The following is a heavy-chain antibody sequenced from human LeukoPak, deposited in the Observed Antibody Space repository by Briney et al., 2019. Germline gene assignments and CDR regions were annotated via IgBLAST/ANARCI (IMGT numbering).Heavy chain of an antibody. J-gene: IGHJ6*03. Sequence: GGTPRPSSAPSGLTLTPDAVSIVAESPGNGLECVSTISGSGGSTSHADSVQARFTISRDNSKNTLYVQMNSLRAEDTGVYYCAKDPDSGSSSLWYYYDYIDVWGKGTTVTVSS. V-gene: IGHV3-23*01. CDR3: AKDPDSGSSSLWYYYDYIDV. D-gene: IGHD1-26*01. CDR1: GLTLTPDA. CDR2: ISGSGGST.